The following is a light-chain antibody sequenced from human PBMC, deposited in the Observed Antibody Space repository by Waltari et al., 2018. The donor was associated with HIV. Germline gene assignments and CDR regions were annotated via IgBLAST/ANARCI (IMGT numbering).Light chain of an antibody. CDR2: YKSDSDK. CDR3: MIWHSDTVI. CDR1: SGLNVGAYW. Sequence: QAVLTQPPSLSASPGASASLPCTLRSGLNVGAYWIYWYPQQPGSPPQFLLRYKSDSDKYQGSGVPSRFSGSKDASVNAGILFISGLQSEDEADYYCMIWHSDTVIIGGGTKLTVL. J-gene: IGLJ2*01. V-gene: IGLV5-45*01.